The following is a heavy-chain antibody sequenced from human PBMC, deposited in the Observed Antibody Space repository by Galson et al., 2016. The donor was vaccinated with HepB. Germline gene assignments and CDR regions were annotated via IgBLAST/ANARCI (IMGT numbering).Heavy chain of an antibody. J-gene: IGHJ5*02. CDR1: GYSFTRYA. Sequence: SVKVSCKASGYSFTRYAVHWVRQGPGQRLEWMGWINAGTGNTKYSQKFQGRVIITRDTSASTAYLELSIPKSEDTAVYYCARQTYDADGINYFDPWGQGTLVTVSS. V-gene: IGHV1-3*01. CDR3: ARQTYDADGINYFDP. D-gene: IGHD3-22*01. CDR2: INAGTGNT.